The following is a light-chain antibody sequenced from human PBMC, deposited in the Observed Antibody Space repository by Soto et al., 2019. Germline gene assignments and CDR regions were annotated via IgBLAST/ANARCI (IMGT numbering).Light chain of an antibody. CDR3: QRYGNSPPEVT. CDR1: HSISSYS. CDR2: AAS. Sequence: EIVLTQSPGTLSLSPGEGATLSCRASHSISSYSLAWYQRKPGQAPRLLIYAASSRATGIPDRFSGSGSGTHFTHTISRLEPEDFAVYYCQRYGNSPPEVTFGGGTAVEIK. V-gene: IGKV3-20*01. J-gene: IGKJ4*01.